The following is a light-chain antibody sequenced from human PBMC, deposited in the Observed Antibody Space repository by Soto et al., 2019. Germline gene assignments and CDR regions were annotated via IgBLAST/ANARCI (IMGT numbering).Light chain of an antibody. Sequence: QSALTQPASLSGSPGQSITISCTGTSSDVGGYNYVSWYQQPPGKAPKLIIYDVSNRPSGVSNRFSGSKSGNTASLTISGLQAEDEADYYCCSYTSSSTYVFGVGTKLTVL. CDR2: DVS. J-gene: IGLJ1*01. CDR3: CSYTSSSTYV. CDR1: SSDVGGYNY. V-gene: IGLV2-14*01.